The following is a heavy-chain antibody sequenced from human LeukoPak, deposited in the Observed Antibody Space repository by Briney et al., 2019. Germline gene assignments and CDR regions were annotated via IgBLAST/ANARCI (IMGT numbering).Heavy chain of an antibody. CDR1: GFTFDDYA. D-gene: IGHD1-1*01. CDR3: AKGGGGTNYYYMDV. V-gene: IGHV3-9*03. J-gene: IGHJ6*03. CDR2: ISWNSGSI. Sequence: PGGSPRLSCAASGFTFDDYAMHWVRQAPGKGLEWVSGISWNSGSIGYADSVKGRFTISRDNAKNSLYLQMNSLRAEDMALYYCAKGGGGTNYYYMDVWGKGTTVTVSS.